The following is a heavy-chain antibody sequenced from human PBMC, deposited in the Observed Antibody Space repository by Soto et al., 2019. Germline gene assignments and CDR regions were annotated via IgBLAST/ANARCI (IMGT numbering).Heavy chain of an antibody. V-gene: IGHV1-69*13. D-gene: IGHD3-16*02. CDR3: ARDFAPYDYVWGSYRSLDY. J-gene: IGHJ4*02. CDR2: IIPIFGTA. CDR1: GGTFSSYA. Sequence: ASVKVSCKASGGTFSSYAISWVRQAPGQGLEWMGGIIPIFGTANYAQKFQGRVTITADESTSTAYMELSSLRSEDTAVYYCARDFAPYDYVWGSYRSLDYWGQGTLVTVSS.